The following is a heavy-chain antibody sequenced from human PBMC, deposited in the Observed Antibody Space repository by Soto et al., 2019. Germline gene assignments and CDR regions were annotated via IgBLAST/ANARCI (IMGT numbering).Heavy chain of an antibody. CDR1: GGSISSGGYY. D-gene: IGHD4-17*01. J-gene: IGHJ4*02. V-gene: IGHV4-31*03. Sequence: QVQLQESGPGLVKPSQTLSLTCTVSGGSISSGGYYWSWIRQPPGKGLEWIGYVYYSGSTYFNPSLKSRVTISVDTSKNQFSLKLSSVTAADTAVYYCARGVGNDYSDYYFDYWGQGTLVTVSS. CDR2: VYYSGST. CDR3: ARGVGNDYSDYYFDY.